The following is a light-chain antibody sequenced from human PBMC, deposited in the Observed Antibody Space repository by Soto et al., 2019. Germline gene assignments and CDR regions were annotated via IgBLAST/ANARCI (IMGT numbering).Light chain of an antibody. J-gene: IGKJ1*01. V-gene: IGKV2-28*01. CDR1: HSLLRSNGRNF. CDR2: LGS. Sequence: FVLTQSPLSLPVTPGEPASISCRSSHSLLRSNGRNFLDWYLQRPGQSPQLLIYLGSNRASGVPDRFSGSGSATDFTLRISRVEADDVGIYYCMQPLQMPWTFGQGTKV. CDR3: MQPLQMPWT.